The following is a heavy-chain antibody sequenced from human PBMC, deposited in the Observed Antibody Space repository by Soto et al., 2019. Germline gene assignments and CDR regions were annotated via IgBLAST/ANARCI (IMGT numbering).Heavy chain of an antibody. V-gene: IGHV3-23*01. Sequence: EVQLLESGGGLVQPGGSLRLSCAASGFTFSSYAMSWVRQAPGKGLEWVSAISGSGGSTYYADAVKGRFTISRDNSKNTLYLQMNSLRAEDTAVYYCAKVKDGYNLLWYFDLWGRGTLVTVSS. CDR3: AKVKDGYNLLWYFDL. J-gene: IGHJ2*01. CDR2: ISGSGGST. CDR1: GFTFSSYA. D-gene: IGHD5-12*01.